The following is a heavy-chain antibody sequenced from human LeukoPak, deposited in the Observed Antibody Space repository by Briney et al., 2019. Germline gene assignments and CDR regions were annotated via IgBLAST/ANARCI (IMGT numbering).Heavy chain of an antibody. D-gene: IGHD2-21*01. V-gene: IGHV3-23*01. Sequence: PGGSLRLSCAASGFTFSSYGMNWVRQAPGKGLQWVSGISGGGDSTYYADSVKGRFTISRDISKTTLYLQMNSLRAEDTAVYYCAKSPHSNTYSQIHYWGQGTLVTVSS. CDR1: GFTFSSYG. CDR2: ISGGGDST. J-gene: IGHJ4*02. CDR3: AKSPHSNTYSQIHY.